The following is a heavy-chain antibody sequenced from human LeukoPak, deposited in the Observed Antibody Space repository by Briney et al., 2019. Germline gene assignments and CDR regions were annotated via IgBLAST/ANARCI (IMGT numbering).Heavy chain of an antibody. CDR3: ARAPPIVVVVAATQSYYYGMDV. V-gene: IGHV4-34*01. Sequence: SETLSFTCAVSGGSISSYYWSWIRQPPGKGLEWIGEINHSGSTNYNPSLKSRVTISVDTSKNQFSLKLSSVTAADTAVYYCARAPPIVVVVAATQSYYYGMDVWGQGTTVTVSS. D-gene: IGHD2-15*01. CDR2: INHSGST. CDR1: GGSISSYY. J-gene: IGHJ6*02.